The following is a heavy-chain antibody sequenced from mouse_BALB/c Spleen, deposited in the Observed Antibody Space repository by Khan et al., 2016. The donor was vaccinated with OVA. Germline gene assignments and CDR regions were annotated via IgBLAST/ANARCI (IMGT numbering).Heavy chain of an antibody. J-gene: IGHJ2*01. D-gene: IGHD1-1*01. CDR1: GYTLTSYY. CDR2: IYPVDGST. Sequence: QIQLVQSGPELVRPGASVKMSCKASGYTLTSYYIHWVKQRPGQGLEWIGWIYPVDGSTKYNEKFKGKSTLTADKSSSTAYMLFSSLTSEDSAIYFCARGYYGYLDYWGQGTTLTVSS. V-gene: IGHV1S56*01. CDR3: ARGYYGYLDY.